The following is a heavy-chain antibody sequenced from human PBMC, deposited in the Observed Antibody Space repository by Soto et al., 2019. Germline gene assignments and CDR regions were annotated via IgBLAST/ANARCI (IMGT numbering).Heavy chain of an antibody. V-gene: IGHV1-69*02. CDR2: IIPILGIA. D-gene: IGHD2-15*01. Sequence: GASVKVSCKASGGTFSSYTISWVRQAPGQGLEWMGRIIPILGIANYAQKFQGRVTITADKSTSTAYMELSSLRSEDTAVYYCARGGPRVGSFDYWGQGTLVTVSS. J-gene: IGHJ4*02. CDR1: GGTFSSYT. CDR3: ARGGPRVGSFDY.